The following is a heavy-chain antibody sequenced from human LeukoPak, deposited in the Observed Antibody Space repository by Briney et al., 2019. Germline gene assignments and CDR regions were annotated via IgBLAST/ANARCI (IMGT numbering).Heavy chain of an antibody. J-gene: IGHJ4*02. Sequence: GGSLRLSCAASGFTFSTYWMNWVRQAPGKGLEWVSGISWNSGSIGYADSVKGRFTISRDNAKNSLYLQMNSLRAEDTALYYCAKDLGATTYFFDSWGQGTLVTVSS. D-gene: IGHD1-26*01. CDR2: ISWNSGSI. V-gene: IGHV3-9*01. CDR3: AKDLGATTYFFDS. CDR1: GFTFSTYW.